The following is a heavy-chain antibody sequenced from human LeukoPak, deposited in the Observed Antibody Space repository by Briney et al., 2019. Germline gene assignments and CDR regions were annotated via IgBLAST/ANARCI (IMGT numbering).Heavy chain of an antibody. J-gene: IGHJ4*02. V-gene: IGHV4-38-2*02. CDR2: IYYSGST. CDR3: ARVTGYRIEDYFDY. D-gene: IGHD6-13*01. Sequence: PSETLSLTCTVSGYSISSGYCWGWIRQPPGKGLEWIGYIYYSGSTNYNPSLKSRVTISVETSKNEFSLKLRSVTAADTAVYYCARVTGYRIEDYFDYWGQGTLVTVSS. CDR1: GYSISSGYC.